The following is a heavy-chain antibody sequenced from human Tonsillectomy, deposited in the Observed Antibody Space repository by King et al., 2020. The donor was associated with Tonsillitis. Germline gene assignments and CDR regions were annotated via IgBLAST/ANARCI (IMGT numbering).Heavy chain of an antibody. D-gene: IGHD3-22*01. J-gene: IGHJ3*02. CDR2: ISYDGSNK. CDR3: AKAAMIVVVVDAFDI. V-gene: IGHV3-30-3*01. CDR1: GFTFSSYA. Sequence: VQLVESGGGVVQPGRSLRLSCAASGFTFSSYAMHWVRQAPGKGLEWVAVISYDGSNKYYADSVKGRFTISRDNSKNTLYLQMNSLRAEDTAVYYCAKAAMIVVVVDAFDIWCQGTMVTVSS.